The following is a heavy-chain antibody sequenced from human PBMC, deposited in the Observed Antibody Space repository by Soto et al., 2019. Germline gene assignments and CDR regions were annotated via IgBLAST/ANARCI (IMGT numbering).Heavy chain of an antibody. CDR3: ATLPDYDFWSGYFPLDY. CDR1: GFTFSSYS. Sequence: GSLRLSCAASGFTFSSYSMNWVRQAPGKGLEWVSYISSSSSTIYYADSVKGRFTISRDNAKNSLYLQMNSLRDEDSAVYYCATLPDYDFWSGYFPLDYWGQGTLVTVSS. J-gene: IGHJ4*02. V-gene: IGHV3-48*02. D-gene: IGHD3-3*01. CDR2: ISSSSSTI.